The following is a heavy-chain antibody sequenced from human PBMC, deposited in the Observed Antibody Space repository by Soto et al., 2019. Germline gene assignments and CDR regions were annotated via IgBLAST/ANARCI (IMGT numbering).Heavy chain of an antibody. CDR3: ARVYEITEIVATTADY. CDR1: GYTFTSYG. J-gene: IGHJ4*02. CDR2: ISAYNGNT. V-gene: IGHV1-18*01. D-gene: IGHD5-12*01. Sequence: ASVKVSCKASGYTFTSYGISWVRQAPGQGLEWMGWISAYNGNTNYAQKLQGRVTMTTDTSTSTAYMELRSLRSDDTAVYYCARVYEITEIVATTADYWGEGTLVTVSS.